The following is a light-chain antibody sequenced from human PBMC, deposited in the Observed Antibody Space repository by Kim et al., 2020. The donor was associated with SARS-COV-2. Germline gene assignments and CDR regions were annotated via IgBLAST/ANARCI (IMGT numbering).Light chain of an antibody. V-gene: IGLV3-19*01. CDR3: QSRDSGGKVV. CDR1: SLRNYY. J-gene: IGLJ2*01. CDR2: GRN. Sequence: SSELTQDSVVSVALGQTVRITCQGDSLRNYYATWYQQKPRQAPVLVIYGRNNRPSGIPDRFSGSASGNTASLTISGTQAEDEADFYCQSRDSGGKVVFGGGTQLTVL.